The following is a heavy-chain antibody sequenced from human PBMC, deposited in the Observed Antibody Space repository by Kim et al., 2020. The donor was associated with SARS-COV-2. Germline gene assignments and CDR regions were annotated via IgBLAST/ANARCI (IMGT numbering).Heavy chain of an antibody. CDR1: GFTFSYYW. V-gene: IGHV3-7*03. CDR3: ARDLGHPIEYSSSWWTWDYYGMDV. CDR2: IKQDGSEK. D-gene: IGHD6-13*01. Sequence: GGSLRLSCAASGFTFSYYWMSWVRQAPGKGLEWVANIKQDGSEKYYVDSVKGRFTISRDNAKNSLYLQMNSLRAEDTAVYYCARDLGHPIEYSSSWWTWDYYGMDVWGQGTTVTVSS. J-gene: IGHJ6*02.